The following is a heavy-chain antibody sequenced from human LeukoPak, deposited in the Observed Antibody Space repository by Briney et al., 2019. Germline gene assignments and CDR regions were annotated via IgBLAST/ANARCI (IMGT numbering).Heavy chain of an antibody. CDR2: ISGGSGSA. Sequence: PGGSLRLSCAASGFIVTSYAMTWVRQVPGKGLEWVSGISGGSGSAYYADSVKGRFTISRDNSKNTLYLQMNSLRAEDTAVYYCTTERYCSSTSCYFGLFWFDPWGQGTLVTVSS. D-gene: IGHD2-2*01. CDR1: GFIVTSYA. CDR3: TTERYCSSTSCYFGLFWFDP. J-gene: IGHJ5*02. V-gene: IGHV3-23*01.